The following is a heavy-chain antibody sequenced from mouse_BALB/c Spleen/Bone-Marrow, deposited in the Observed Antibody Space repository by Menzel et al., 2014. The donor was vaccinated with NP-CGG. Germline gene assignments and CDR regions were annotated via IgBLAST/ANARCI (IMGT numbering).Heavy chain of an antibody. J-gene: IGHJ4*01. D-gene: IGHD1-1*01. CDR1: GFSLTSYG. CDR2: IWAGGST. Sequence: VQLQQSGPGLVAPSQSLSITCTVSGFSLTSYGVHWVRQPPGKGLEWLGVIWAGGSTSYNSALMPRLSINQDNSKSQVFLKLNSLQTDDTATYYCAREGRGYYGSSGAAMDYWGQGTSVTVSS. CDR3: AREGRGYYGSSGAAMDY. V-gene: IGHV2-9*02.